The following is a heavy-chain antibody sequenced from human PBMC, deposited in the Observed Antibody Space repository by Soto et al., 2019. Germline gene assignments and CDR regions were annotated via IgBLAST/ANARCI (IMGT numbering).Heavy chain of an antibody. CDR3: AHSPYTYSSTLFDS. Sequence: QITLKESGPTLVKPTQTLTLTCTFSGFSLSTSGVGVGWIRQPPGKALEWLALIYWDDDKRYSPSLKSRLTITKDTPKNQVVLTMTNMDPVDTATYYCAHSPYTYSSTLFDSWGQGTLVTVSS. CDR2: IYWDDDK. CDR1: GFSLSTSGVG. V-gene: IGHV2-5*02. J-gene: IGHJ4*02. D-gene: IGHD6-13*01.